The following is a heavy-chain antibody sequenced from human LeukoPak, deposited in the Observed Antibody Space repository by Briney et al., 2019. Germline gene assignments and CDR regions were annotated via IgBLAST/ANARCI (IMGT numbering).Heavy chain of an antibody. J-gene: IGHJ4*02. Sequence: GASVKVSCKVSGYTLTELSMHWVRQAPGKGLEWMGGFDPEDSETIYAQKFQGRVTMTEDTSTDTAYMELSSLRSEDTAVYYCATLIVGATTQYFDYWGQGTLVTVSS. D-gene: IGHD1-26*01. CDR1: GYTLTELS. CDR2: FDPEDSET. V-gene: IGHV1-24*01. CDR3: ATLIVGATTQYFDY.